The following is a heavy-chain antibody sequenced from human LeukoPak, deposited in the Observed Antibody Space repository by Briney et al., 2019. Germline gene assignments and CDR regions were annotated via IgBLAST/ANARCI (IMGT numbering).Heavy chain of an antibody. CDR3: TTDEDWNYARKDV. Sequence: GGSLRLSCAASGFTFDYAWMSWVRQVPGKGLEWVGQTVSEIDGGTTDYAAPVKGRFTISRDDSKSTLYLQMNSLKIEDTAVYYCTTDEDWNYARKDVWGQGATVIVSS. J-gene: IGHJ6*02. CDR1: GFTFDYAW. D-gene: IGHD1-7*01. CDR2: TVSEIDGGTT. V-gene: IGHV3-15*04.